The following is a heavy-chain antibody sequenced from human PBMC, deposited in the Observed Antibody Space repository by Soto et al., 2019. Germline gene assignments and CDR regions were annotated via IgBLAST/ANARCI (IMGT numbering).Heavy chain of an antibody. D-gene: IGHD3-10*01. CDR1: GAFITSHY. V-gene: IGHV4-59*11. CDR3: ARGRSPTFDP. CDR2: IYYSEST. J-gene: IGHJ5*02. Sequence: SETLSLTCTVSGAFITSHYWSWVRQSPGMGLEWIGYIYYSESTNYNPSLKSRVTISVDTSKNQFSLKLSSVTAADTAVYYCARGRSPTFDPWGQGTLVTVSS.